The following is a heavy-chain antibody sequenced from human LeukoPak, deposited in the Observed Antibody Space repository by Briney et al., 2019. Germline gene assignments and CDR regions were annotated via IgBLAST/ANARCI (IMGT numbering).Heavy chain of an antibody. J-gene: IGHJ4*02. CDR2: ISSSSSYI. CDR3: ARDGSGWYYFDY. Sequence: GGSLRLSCAASGFTFSSYSMNWVRQAPGKGLEWVSSISSSSSYIYYADSVKGRFTISRDNAKNSLYLQMNSLRAEDTAVYYCARDGSGWYYFDYWGQGTLVTVSS. CDR1: GFTFSSYS. V-gene: IGHV3-21*01. D-gene: IGHD6-19*01.